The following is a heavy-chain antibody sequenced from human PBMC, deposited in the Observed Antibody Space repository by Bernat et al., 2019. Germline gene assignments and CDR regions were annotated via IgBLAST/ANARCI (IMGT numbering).Heavy chain of an antibody. J-gene: IGHJ4*02. CDR2: IKSKTDGGTT. Sequence: EVELVESGGGLVQPGGSLRLSCAVSGFTFSSYWMSWVRQAPGKGLEWVGRIKSKTDGGTTDYAAPVKGRFTISRDDSKNTLYLQMNSLKTEDTAVYYCTTDKWVRFAARGVDYWGQGTLVTVSS. D-gene: IGHD3-10*01. CDR1: GFTFSSYW. V-gene: IGHV3-15*01. CDR3: TTDKWVRFAARGVDY.